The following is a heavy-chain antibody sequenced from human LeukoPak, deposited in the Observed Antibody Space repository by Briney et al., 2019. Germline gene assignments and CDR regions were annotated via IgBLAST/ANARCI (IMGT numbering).Heavy chain of an antibody. CDR1: GFTFSSYA. D-gene: IGHD1-26*01. V-gene: IGHV3-30-3*02. CDR3: ASPLRGWGYFDY. J-gene: IGHJ4*02. CDR2: ISYDGSNK. Sequence: GGSLRLSCAASGFTFSSYAMHWVRQAPGKGLEWVAVISYDGSNKYYADSVKGRFTISGDNSKNTLYLQMNSLRAEDTAVYYCASPLRGWGYFDYWGQGTLVTVSS.